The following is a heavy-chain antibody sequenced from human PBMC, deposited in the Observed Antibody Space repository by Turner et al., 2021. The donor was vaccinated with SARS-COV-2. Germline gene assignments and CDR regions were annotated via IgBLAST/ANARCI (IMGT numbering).Heavy chain of an antibody. CDR2: INPNSGST. Sequence: QVQLVQSGAEVKKPGASVKVSCKASGYTFTGYYMHWVRQAPGQGLEWMGWINPNSGSTNYAQKFQGRVTMTRDTTISTAYMELSRLVSDDTAVYYCARPRDYYYYMDVWGKGTTVTVSS. CDR3: ARPRDYYYYMDV. J-gene: IGHJ6*03. V-gene: IGHV1-2*02. CDR1: GYTFTGYY.